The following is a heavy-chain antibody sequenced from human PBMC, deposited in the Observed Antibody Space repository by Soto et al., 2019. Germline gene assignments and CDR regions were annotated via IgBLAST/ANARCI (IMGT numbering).Heavy chain of an antibody. J-gene: IGHJ4*02. V-gene: IGHV3-33*01. CDR1: GFTFSSYG. CDR3: ARGDYDYFWGSYRYFDY. D-gene: IGHD3-16*02. CDR2: IWYDGSNK. Sequence: QVQLVESGGGVVQPGRSLRLSCAASGFTFSSYGMHWVRQAPGKGLEWVAVIWYDGSNKYYADSVKGRFTISRDNSKNTLYLQMNSLRAEDTAVYYCARGDYDYFWGSYRYFDYWGQGTLVTVSS.